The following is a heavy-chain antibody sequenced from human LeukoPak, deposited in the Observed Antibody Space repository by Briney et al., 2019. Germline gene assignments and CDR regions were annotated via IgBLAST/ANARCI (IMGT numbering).Heavy chain of an antibody. CDR2: FDPEDGET. Sequence: ASVKVSCKVSGYTLTELSMHWVRQAPGKGLEWMGGFDPEDGETIYAQKFQGRVTMTEDTSTDTAYMELSSLRSEDTAVYYCARQPKDVWGSYYGMDVWGQGTTVTVSS. CDR1: GYTLTELS. D-gene: IGHD3-16*01. V-gene: IGHV1-24*01. J-gene: IGHJ6*02. CDR3: ARQPKDVWGSYYGMDV.